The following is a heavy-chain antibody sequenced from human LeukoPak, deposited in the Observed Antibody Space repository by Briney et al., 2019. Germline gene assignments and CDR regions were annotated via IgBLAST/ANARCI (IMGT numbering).Heavy chain of an antibody. V-gene: IGHV4-59*01. CDR2: IYYSGST. J-gene: IGHJ3*02. Sequence: SETLSLTCTVSGGSISSYYWSWIRQPPGKGLEWIGYIYYSGSTNYNPSLKSRVTISVDTSKNQFSLKLSSVTAADTAVYYCARDPDYGDSIGAFDIWGQGTTVTVSS. CDR1: GGSISSYY. D-gene: IGHD4-17*01. CDR3: ARDPDYGDSIGAFDI.